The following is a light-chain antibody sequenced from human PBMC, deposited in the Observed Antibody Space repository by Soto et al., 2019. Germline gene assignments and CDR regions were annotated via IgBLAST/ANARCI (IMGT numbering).Light chain of an antibody. V-gene: IGKV3-20*01. CDR3: QQYGSTPPIT. CDR1: QSFSSSY. J-gene: IGKJ5*01. Sequence: EIVLTQSPATLSLSPGERATLSGRASQSFSSSYLAWYQQKPGQAPRLLIYGASSRTAGIPDRFSGSGSGTDFTLTISRLEPEDFAVYYCQQYGSTPPITFGQGTRLEIK. CDR2: GAS.